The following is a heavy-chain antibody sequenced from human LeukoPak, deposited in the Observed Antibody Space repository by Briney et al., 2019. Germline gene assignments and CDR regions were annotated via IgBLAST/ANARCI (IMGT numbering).Heavy chain of an antibody. CDR3: ATRVGVYAFDI. V-gene: IGHV4-61*02. CDR1: HGSISSGGCH. D-gene: IGHD2-8*01. CDR2: IVSSGST. Sequence: SETLSLTCTVSHGSISSGGCHWSWFRQPAGKGLEWIGRIVSSGSTNSNPSLKSRVTISQDTSKNQFSLDLISVTAADTAVYYCATRVGVYAFDIWGQGTMVTVS. J-gene: IGHJ3*02.